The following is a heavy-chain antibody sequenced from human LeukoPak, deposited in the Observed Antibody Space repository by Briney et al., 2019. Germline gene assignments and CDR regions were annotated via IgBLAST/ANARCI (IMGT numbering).Heavy chain of an antibody. CDR2: INHSGST. J-gene: IGHJ6*03. CDR1: GGSFSGYY. D-gene: IGHD3-10*01. CDR3: ATRAIWFGELPPSYYYYMDV. Sequence: SETLSLTCAVYGGSFSGYYWTWIRQPPGKGLEWIGEINHSGSTNYNPSLKSRVTISVDTSKNQFSLKLSSVTAADTAVYYCATRAIWFGELPPSYYYYMDVWGKGTTVTVSS. V-gene: IGHV4-34*01.